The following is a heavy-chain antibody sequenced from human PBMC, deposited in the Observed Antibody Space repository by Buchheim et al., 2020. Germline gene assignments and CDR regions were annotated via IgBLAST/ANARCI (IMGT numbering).Heavy chain of an antibody. CDR3: VRDGVGAPPFDH. D-gene: IGHD1-26*01. CDR2: IKGDGSST. J-gene: IGHJ2*01. CDR1: GFTFTSHW. V-gene: IGHV3-74*01. Sequence: EVQLVESGGGLVQPGGSLRLSCAAFGFTFTSHWMHWIRQAPGKGPVWGSRIKGDGSSTDYADSVRGRFTISRDNAKNTLIMQMSNLRVEDTAVYYCVRDGVGAPPFDHWGRGTL.